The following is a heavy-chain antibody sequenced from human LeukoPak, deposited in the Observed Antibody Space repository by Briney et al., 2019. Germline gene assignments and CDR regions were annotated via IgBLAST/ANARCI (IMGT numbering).Heavy chain of an antibody. Sequence: GGSLRLSCAVSGFTFSDYSMNWVRQPPGKGLEWISYISTGGDTIYYAGSVKGRFTISSDNAKKSLYLQMNSLRAEDTAVYYCARGPPLFDPWGQGTLVTVSS. CDR1: GFTFSDYS. J-gene: IGHJ5*02. CDR2: ISTGGDTI. V-gene: IGHV3-48*01. CDR3: ARGPPLFDP.